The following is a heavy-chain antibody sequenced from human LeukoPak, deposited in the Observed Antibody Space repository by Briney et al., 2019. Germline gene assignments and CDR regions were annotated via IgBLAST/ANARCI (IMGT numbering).Heavy chain of an antibody. V-gene: IGHV3-23*01. CDR2: VSGRGVST. CDR3: AKDQLGDGYNCFDS. J-gene: IGHJ4*02. D-gene: IGHD5-24*01. CDR1: GFTFSSYS. Sequence: GGSLRLSCAASGFTFSSYSMSWVRQVPGKGLEWVLAVSGRGVSTYYADSVKGRFTISRDNSKNTLSLQMNSLRAEDTAVYYCAKDQLGDGYNCFDSWGQGTLVTVSS.